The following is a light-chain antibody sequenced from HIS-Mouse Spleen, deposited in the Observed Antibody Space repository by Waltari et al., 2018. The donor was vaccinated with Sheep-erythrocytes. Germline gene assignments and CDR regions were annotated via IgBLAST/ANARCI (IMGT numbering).Light chain of an antibody. J-gene: IGLJ3*02. Sequence: SYELTQPPSVSVSPGQTASITCSGDKLGDKYACWYQQKPGQSPVLVIQQDRKRPSGIPERFSGSNSGNTATLTISGTQAMDEADYYCQAWDSSTAWVFGGGTKLTVL. CDR3: QAWDSSTAWV. V-gene: IGLV3-1*01. CDR2: QDR. CDR1: KLGDKY.